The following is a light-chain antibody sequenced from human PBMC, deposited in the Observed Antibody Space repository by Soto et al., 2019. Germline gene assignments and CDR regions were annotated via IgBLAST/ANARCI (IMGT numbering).Light chain of an antibody. CDR2: GAS. V-gene: IGKV3-20*01. J-gene: IGKJ2*01. CDR3: QQYGSSPYT. Sequence: EIVLTQSPGTLSLSPGERATLSCRASQSVSSSYLAWYQQKPGQAPRLITYGASDRATGIPDRFSGSGSGTDFTLTISRLEPEDFAVYYCQQYGSSPYTFGQGTKLEIK. CDR1: QSVSSSY.